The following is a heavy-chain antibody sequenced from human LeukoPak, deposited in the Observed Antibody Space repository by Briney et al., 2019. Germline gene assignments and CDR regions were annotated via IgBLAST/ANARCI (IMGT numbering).Heavy chain of an antibody. V-gene: IGHV1-2*06. D-gene: IGHD6-13*01. Sequence: ASVKVSCKASGYTFTGYYMHWVRQAPGQGLEWMGRINPNSGGTNYAQKFQGRVTMTRDTSISTAYVELSRLRSDDTAVYYCARVKPIAAAGLRTFDYWGQGTLVTVSS. CDR2: INPNSGGT. CDR3: ARVKPIAAAGLRTFDY. J-gene: IGHJ4*02. CDR1: GYTFTGYY.